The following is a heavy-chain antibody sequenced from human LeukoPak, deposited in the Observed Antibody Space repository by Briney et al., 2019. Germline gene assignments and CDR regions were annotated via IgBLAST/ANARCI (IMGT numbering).Heavy chain of an antibody. D-gene: IGHD6-13*01. Sequence: SETLSLTCTVSGGSISSSSHYWGWIRQPPGKGLEWIGSIYYSGSTYYNPSLKSRVTISVDTSKNQFSLKLSSVTAADTAVYYCASYIAAAYGMDVWGQGTTVTVSS. V-gene: IGHV4-39*01. CDR3: ASYIAAAYGMDV. J-gene: IGHJ6*02. CDR1: GGSISSSSHY. CDR2: IYYSGST.